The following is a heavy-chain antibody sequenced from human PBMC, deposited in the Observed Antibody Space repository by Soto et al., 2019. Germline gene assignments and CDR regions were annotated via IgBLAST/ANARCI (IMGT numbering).Heavy chain of an antibody. J-gene: IGHJ4*02. V-gene: IGHV4-59*01. CDR1: GGTSISYY. D-gene: IGHD5-18*01. Sequence: SETHSLTSTVSGGTSISYYWSWIRQPTGKGLEWIGYIYYSGSTNYNPSLKSRVTISVDTSKNQFSLKLSSVTAADTAVYYCARENGRGYSYGYYLDYWGQGTLVTVSS. CDR3: ARENGRGYSYGYYLDY. CDR2: IYYSGST.